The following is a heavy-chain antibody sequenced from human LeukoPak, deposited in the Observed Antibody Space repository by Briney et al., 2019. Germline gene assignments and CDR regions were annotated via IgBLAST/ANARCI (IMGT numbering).Heavy chain of an antibody. Sequence: GGSLSLSCAVSGITLSNYGMTWVRQAPGKGLEWVAGISDSGGRTNYADSVKGRFTISRDNPKNTLYLQMNSLRAEDTAVYFCAKRGVVIRVILVGFHKEAYYFDSWGQGALVTVSS. CDR2: ISDSGGRT. V-gene: IGHV3-23*01. CDR3: AKRGVVIRVILVGFHKEAYYFDS. D-gene: IGHD3-22*01. J-gene: IGHJ4*02. CDR1: GITLSNYG.